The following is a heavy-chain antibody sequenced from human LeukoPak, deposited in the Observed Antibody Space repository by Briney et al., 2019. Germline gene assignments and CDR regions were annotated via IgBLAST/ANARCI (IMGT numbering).Heavy chain of an antibody. Sequence: SETLSLTCTVSGGSISGYYWSWIWQSPGKGLEWIGYISYSGSTNYNPSLKSRVSISVDTSKNQFSLNLNSVTAADTAVFYCARHGSGWSFDYWGQGTLVTVSS. V-gene: IGHV4-59*08. CDR3: ARHGSGWSFDY. D-gene: IGHD6-19*01. CDR2: ISYSGST. J-gene: IGHJ4*02. CDR1: GGSISGYY.